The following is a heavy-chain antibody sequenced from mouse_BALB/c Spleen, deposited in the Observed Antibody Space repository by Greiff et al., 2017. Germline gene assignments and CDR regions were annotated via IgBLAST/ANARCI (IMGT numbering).Heavy chain of an antibody. D-gene: IGHD2-3*01. CDR1: GYTFTSYV. Sequence: VQLQQSGPELVKPGASVKMSCKASGYTFTSYVMHWVKQKPGQGLEWIGYISPGNGDIKYNEKFKGKATLTADKSSSTAYMQLNSLTSEDSAVYFCKDDGYYRGFAYWGQGTLVTVSA. CDR3: KDDGYYRGFAY. V-gene: IGHV1S53*02. J-gene: IGHJ3*01. CDR2: ISPGNGDI.